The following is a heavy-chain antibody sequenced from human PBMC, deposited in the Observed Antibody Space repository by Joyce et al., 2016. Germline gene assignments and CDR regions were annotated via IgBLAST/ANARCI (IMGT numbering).Heavy chain of an antibody. V-gene: IGHV3-23*05. J-gene: IGHJ6*02. CDR3: AKDSPKHKKWDQAYGLDV. CDR2: IYSSGTNT. Sequence: EVQLLESGGGLVQPGGSLRLSCAASGFTFSNFAMTWVRQAPGKWPEWVSGIYSSGTNTYYADSVKGRFTVSRDNFRNTLYLQMNSLRVEDTAVYYCAKDSPKHKKWDQAYGLDVWGQGTTVTVSS. CDR1: GFTFSNFA. D-gene: IGHD1-26*01.